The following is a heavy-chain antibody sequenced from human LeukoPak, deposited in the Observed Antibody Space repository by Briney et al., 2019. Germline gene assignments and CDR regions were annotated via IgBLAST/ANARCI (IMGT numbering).Heavy chain of an antibody. CDR1: GGSISSSSYY. CDR2: IYYSGST. Sequence: TSETLSLTCTVSGGSISSSSYYWGWIRQPPGKGLEWIGSIYYSGSTYYNPFLKSRVTISVDTSKNQFSLKLSSVTAADTAVYYCARGGGGYSYGYNWFDPWGQGTLVIASS. D-gene: IGHD5-18*01. J-gene: IGHJ5*02. CDR3: ARGGGGYSYGYNWFDP. V-gene: IGHV4-39*07.